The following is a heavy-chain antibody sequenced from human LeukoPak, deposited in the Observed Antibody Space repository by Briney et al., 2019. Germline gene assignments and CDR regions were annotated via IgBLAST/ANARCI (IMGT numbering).Heavy chain of an antibody. CDR2: ISSSSSYI. CDR1: GFTFSSYS. J-gene: IGHJ4*02. V-gene: IGHV3-21*01. CDR3: ARGRIAARPSSLDY. Sequence: GGSLRLSCAASGFTFSSYSMNWVRQAPGKGLEWVSSISSSSSYIYYADSVKGRFTIPRDNAKNSLYLQMNSLRAEDTAVYYCARGRIAARPSSLDYWGQGTLVTVSS. D-gene: IGHD6-6*01.